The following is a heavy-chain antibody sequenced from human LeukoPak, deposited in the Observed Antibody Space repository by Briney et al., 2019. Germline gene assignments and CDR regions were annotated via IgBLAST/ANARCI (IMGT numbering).Heavy chain of an antibody. D-gene: IGHD2-2*01. CDR1: GFTFSSYS. CDR3: ARTPFDQIVVVPAAFDY. V-gene: IGHV3-21*01. J-gene: IGHJ4*02. CDR2: ISSSSSYI. Sequence: GGSLRLSCAASGFTFSSYSMNWVRQAPGKGLEWVSSISSSSSYIYYADSVKGRFTTSRDNAKNSLYLQMNSLRAEDTAVYYCARTPFDQIVVVPAAFDYWGQGTLVTVSS.